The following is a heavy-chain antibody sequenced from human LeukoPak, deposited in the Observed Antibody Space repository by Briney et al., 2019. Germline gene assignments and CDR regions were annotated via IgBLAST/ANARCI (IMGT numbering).Heavy chain of an antibody. Sequence: GESLKISCKGSGYSFTSYWIGWVCQMPGKGLEWMGIIYPGDSDTRYSPSFQGQVTISADKSISTAYLQWSSLKASDTAMYYCARPYYYGSGSYYFDYWGQGTLVTVSS. D-gene: IGHD3-10*01. V-gene: IGHV5-51*01. CDR1: GYSFTSYW. J-gene: IGHJ4*02. CDR3: ARPYYYGSGSYYFDY. CDR2: IYPGDSDT.